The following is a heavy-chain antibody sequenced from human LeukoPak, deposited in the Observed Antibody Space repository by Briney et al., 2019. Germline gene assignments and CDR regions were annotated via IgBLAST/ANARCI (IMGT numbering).Heavy chain of an antibody. CDR3: ARAPGLPVPYYYGMDV. CDR2: IYYSGST. CDR1: GGSISSYH. D-gene: IGHD4-11*01. V-gene: IGHV4-59*01. J-gene: IGHJ6*02. Sequence: PSETLSLTCTVSGGSISSYHWSWIRQPPGKGLEWIGHIYYSGSTNYNPSLKSRVTISVDTSKNQFSLKLSSVTAADTAVYYCARAPGLPVPYYYGMDVWGQGTTVTVSS.